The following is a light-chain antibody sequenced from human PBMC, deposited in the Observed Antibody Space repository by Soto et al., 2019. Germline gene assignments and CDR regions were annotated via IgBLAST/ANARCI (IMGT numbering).Light chain of an antibody. J-gene: IGKJ3*01. Sequence: EIVLTQSPGTLSLSPGERATLSCRASQSVSSSYLAWYQQKPGQAPRLLIYGASSRATGIPDRFSGSGSGTDFPLTIGRLESEGFAVYYCQQYGSSPPTFTFGPGNTVDIK. CDR3: QQYGSSPPTFT. CDR1: QSVSSSY. V-gene: IGKV3-20*01. CDR2: GAS.